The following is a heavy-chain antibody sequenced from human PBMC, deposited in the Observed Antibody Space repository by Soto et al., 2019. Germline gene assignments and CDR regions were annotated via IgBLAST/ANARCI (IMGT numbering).Heavy chain of an antibody. J-gene: IGHJ6*02. D-gene: IGHD3-22*01. V-gene: IGHV3-30*18. CDR3: AKDWDSSGPFVMAV. CDR2: ISYDGSNK. Sequence: GGSLRLSCVASGFTFSIYGMRWVRQAPGKGLEWVAVISYDGSNKYYADSVKGRFTISRDNSKNTLYLQMNSLRAEDTAVFYCAKDWDSSGPFVMAVWGQGTTVTVSS. CDR1: GFTFSIYG.